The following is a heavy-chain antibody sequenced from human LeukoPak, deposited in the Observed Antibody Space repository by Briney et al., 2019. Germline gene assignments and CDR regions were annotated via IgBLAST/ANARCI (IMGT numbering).Heavy chain of an antibody. Sequence: SETLSLTCTVSGGSISSSSYYWGWIRQPPGKGLEWIGSIYYSGSTYCNPSLKSRVTISVDTSKNQFSLKLSSVTAADTAVYYCARHVATMIQNDDAFDIWGQGTMVTVSS. CDR3: ARHVATMIQNDDAFDI. V-gene: IGHV4-39*01. CDR2: IYYSGST. J-gene: IGHJ3*02. CDR1: GGSISSSSYY. D-gene: IGHD3-22*01.